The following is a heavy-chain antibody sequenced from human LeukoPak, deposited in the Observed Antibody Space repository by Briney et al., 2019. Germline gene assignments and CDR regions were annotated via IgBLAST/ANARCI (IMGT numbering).Heavy chain of an antibody. CDR3: AKASKVRSYYYYYMDV. Sequence: GGSLRLSCAASGFTFSSYAVSWVRQAPGKGLEWVSAISGSGGSTYYADSVKGRFTISRDNSKNTLYLQMNSLRAEDTAVYYCAKASKVRSYYYYYMDVWGKGTTVTVSS. CDR1: GFTFSSYA. D-gene: IGHD4-17*01. J-gene: IGHJ6*03. V-gene: IGHV3-23*01. CDR2: ISGSGGST.